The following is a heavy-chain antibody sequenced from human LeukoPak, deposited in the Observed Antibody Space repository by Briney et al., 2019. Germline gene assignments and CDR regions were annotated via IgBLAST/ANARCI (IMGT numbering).Heavy chain of an antibody. D-gene: IGHD3-10*01. CDR2: ISSSCNTK. CDR3: APMGGLWFGEFGGYNRFDP. J-gene: IGHJ5*02. Sequence: AGGSLRLSCAVSGFTFSSYEMNWVRQAPGKGLEWVSYISSSCNTKYYADSVKGRFTISGDNAKNSLYLQMNSLRAEDTAVYYCAPMGGLWFGEFGGYNRFDPWGQGTLVTVSS. V-gene: IGHV3-48*03. CDR1: GFTFSSYE.